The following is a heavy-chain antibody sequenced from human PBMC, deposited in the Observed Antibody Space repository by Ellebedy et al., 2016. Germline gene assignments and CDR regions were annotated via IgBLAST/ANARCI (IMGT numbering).Heavy chain of an antibody. D-gene: IGHD6-13*01. CDR2: ISGTTT. J-gene: IGHJ4*02. CDR3: AKTGSSSWWDY. CDR1: GLTLSGYD. Sequence: GGSLRLXCVGSGLTLSGYDMSWVRQAPGKGLEWVSAISGTTTAYADSVRGRFTISRDNSKNTMYLQMNNLRPEDTAVYYCAKTGSSSWWDYWGQGTLVTVSS. V-gene: IGHV3-23*01.